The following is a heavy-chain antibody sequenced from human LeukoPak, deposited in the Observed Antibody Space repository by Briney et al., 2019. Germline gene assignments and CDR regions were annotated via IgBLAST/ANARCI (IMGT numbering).Heavy chain of an antibody. CDR3: AKDYFRTTITSPYYSDY. V-gene: IGHV3-23*01. D-gene: IGHD1/OR15-1a*01. J-gene: IGHJ4*02. CDR1: GFTFDNYA. Sequence: GGSLRLSCAASGFTFDNYAMSWVRQAPGKGLEWVSGISGKVDNTFYADSVKGRFTISRDNSKNTLYLQMNSLTAEDTAVYYCAKDYFRTTITSPYYSDYWGQGTVVSVSS. CDR2: ISGKVDNT.